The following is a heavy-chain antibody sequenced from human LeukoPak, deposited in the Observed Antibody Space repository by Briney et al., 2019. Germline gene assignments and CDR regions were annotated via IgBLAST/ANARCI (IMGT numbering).Heavy chain of an antibody. CDR3: ARSAARLRYYYAMDV. J-gene: IGHJ6*02. V-gene: IGHV3-53*04. D-gene: IGHD6-6*01. Sequence: TGGSLRLSCAASGFSVSNTYMSWVRQAPGKGLEWVSVNYSGDSGVSTYYADSVKGRFTISSHNSKNTLYLQMSSLRAEDTAVYFCARSAARLRYYYAMDVWGQGTTVTVCS. CDR2: NYSGDSGVST. CDR1: GFSVSNTY.